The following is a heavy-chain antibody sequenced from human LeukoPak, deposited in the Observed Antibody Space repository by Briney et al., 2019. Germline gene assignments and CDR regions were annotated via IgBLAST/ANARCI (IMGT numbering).Heavy chain of an antibody. CDR3: ARTHPYQLLLYEGQSAFDI. Sequence: GGSLRLSCADSGLTFSSYWMRWVRQAPGKGLEWVANIKQDGSEKYYVDSVKGRFTISRDNAKNSLHLQMNSLRAEDTAVYYCARTHPYQLLLYEGQSAFDIWGQGTMVTVSS. CDR1: GLTFSSYW. V-gene: IGHV3-7*01. D-gene: IGHD2-2*01. CDR2: IKQDGSEK. J-gene: IGHJ3*02.